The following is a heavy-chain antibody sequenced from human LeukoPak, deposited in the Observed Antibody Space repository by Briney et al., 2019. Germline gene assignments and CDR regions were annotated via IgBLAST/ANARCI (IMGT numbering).Heavy chain of an antibody. CDR2: INHSGST. V-gene: IGHV4-34*01. CDR1: GGSFSGYY. J-gene: IGHJ6*02. Sequence: PSETLSLTCAVYGGSFSGYYWSWIRQPPGKGLEWIGEINHSGSTNYNPSLKSRVTISVDTSKNQFSLKLSSVTAADTAVYYCARGGDSSGYYYYXXGMDVWGQGTTVTVSS. D-gene: IGHD3-22*01. CDR3: ARGGDSSGYYYYXXGMDV.